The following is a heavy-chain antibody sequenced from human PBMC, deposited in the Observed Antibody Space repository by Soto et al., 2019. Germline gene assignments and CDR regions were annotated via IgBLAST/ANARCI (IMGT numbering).Heavy chain of an antibody. CDR1: GFTFRTYG. V-gene: IGHV3-21*01. Sequence: GGSLRLSCAASGFTFRTYGMNWVRRAPGGGLEWVASISSSGSFIYYADSVKGRFTISRDNAKNSVYLQMDSLRVEDTAVYYCAREGALKPFSSWGQGALVTVSS. CDR2: ISSSGSFI. CDR3: AREGALKPFSS. J-gene: IGHJ5*02.